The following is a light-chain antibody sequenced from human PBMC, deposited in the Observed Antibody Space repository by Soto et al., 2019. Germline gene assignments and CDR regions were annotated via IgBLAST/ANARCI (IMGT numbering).Light chain of an antibody. CDR1: QNIRSN. CDR2: GSS. CDR3: QQYNNWLWT. Sequence: EIVMTQSPATLSVSPGERATLSCRASQNIRSNLAWYQQKPGQAPRVLIDGSSTRATGIPARFSGSGSGTEFTLTISSLQSEDFAVNYCQQYNNWLWTFGQGTKVEIK. J-gene: IGKJ1*01. V-gene: IGKV3-15*01.